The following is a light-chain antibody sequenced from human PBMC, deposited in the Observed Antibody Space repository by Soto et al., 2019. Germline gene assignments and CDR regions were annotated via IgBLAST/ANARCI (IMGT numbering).Light chain of an antibody. CDR1: QTISSW. CDR3: QHYKSYSEA. CDR2: KAS. Sequence: DIQMTQSPSTLSGSVGDRVTITCRASQTISSWLAWYQQKPVKAPKLLIYKASTLKSGVPSRFSGSGSGTEFTLTISSRQPDDFATYYGQHYKSYSEAFGQGTKVELK. J-gene: IGKJ1*01. V-gene: IGKV1-5*03.